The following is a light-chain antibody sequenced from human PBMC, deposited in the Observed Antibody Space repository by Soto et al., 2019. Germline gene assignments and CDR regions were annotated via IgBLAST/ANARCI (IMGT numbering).Light chain of an antibody. V-gene: IGLV1-44*01. J-gene: IGLJ2*01. CDR1: SSNIGSNS. Sequence: QAVVTQPPSASGTPGQRVTISCSGSSSNIGSNSINWYQQFPGTAPKLLIYNNSQRPSGVPDRFSGSKFGTSVSLAISGLQSEDEADYYCAAWDDSLNGVVFGGGTKLTVL. CDR2: NNS. CDR3: AAWDDSLNGVV.